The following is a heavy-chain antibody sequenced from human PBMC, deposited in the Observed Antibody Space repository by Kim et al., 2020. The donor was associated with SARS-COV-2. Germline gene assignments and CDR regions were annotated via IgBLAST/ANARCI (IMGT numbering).Heavy chain of an antibody. V-gene: IGHV3-66*01. Sequence: GSLRLSCAASGFSVSRNYMTWVRQAPGKGLAWVSVIYTSGVTYYADSVKGRFTISRDNSKNTLYLQMNSLRAEDTAVYSCARGGPNGNYARLDYWGQGTLVTVSS. CDR2: IYTSGVT. CDR1: GFSVSRNY. CDR3: ARGGPNGNYARLDY. J-gene: IGHJ4*02. D-gene: IGHD1-7*01.